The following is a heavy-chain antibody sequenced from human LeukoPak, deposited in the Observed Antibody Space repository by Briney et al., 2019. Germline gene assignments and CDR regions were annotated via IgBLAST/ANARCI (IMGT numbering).Heavy chain of an antibody. J-gene: IGHJ4*02. V-gene: IGHV3-13*01. CDR1: GFTFSSYD. CDR2: IGTAGDT. D-gene: IGHD3-10*01. CDR3: ARDFITMVRDY. Sequence: PGGSLRLSCAASGFTFSSYDMHWVRQATGKGLEWVSAIGTAGDTYYPGSVKGRFTISRDNAKNSLYLQMNSPRAEDTALYYCARDFITMVRDYWGQGTLVTVSS.